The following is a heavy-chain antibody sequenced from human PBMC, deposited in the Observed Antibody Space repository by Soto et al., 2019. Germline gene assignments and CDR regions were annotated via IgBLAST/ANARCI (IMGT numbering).Heavy chain of an antibody. CDR2: IKSETDGGTT. J-gene: IGHJ6*03. CDR3: TTIVVLPAVFTDV. CDR1: GFMFSNAW. Sequence: GGSLRLSCAASGFMFSNAWMSGGRQTPGKGLEWVGRIKSETDGGTTDYAAPVKGRFTVSRDDSKDTLYLQMNSLKTEDTAVYYCTTIVVLPAVFTDVPGTATTVTVS. D-gene: IGHD2-2*01. V-gene: IGHV3-15*01.